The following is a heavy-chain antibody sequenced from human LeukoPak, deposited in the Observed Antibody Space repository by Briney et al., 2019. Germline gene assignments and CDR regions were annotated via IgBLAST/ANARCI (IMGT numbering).Heavy chain of an antibody. CDR2: IIPIFGTA. J-gene: IGHJ3*02. CDR3: ARAPYYDDAFDI. CDR1: GGTFSSYA. V-gene: IGHV1-69*01. Sequence: ASVKVSCKASGGTFSSYAISWVRQAPGQGLEWMGGIIPIFGTANYAQKFQGRVTITADESTSTAYMELSSLRSEDTAVYYCARAPYYDDAFDIWGQGTMVTVSS. D-gene: IGHD3-3*01.